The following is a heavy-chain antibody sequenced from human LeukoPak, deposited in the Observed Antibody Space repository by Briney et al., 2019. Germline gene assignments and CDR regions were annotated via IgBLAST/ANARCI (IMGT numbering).Heavy chain of an antibody. J-gene: IGHJ4*02. CDR2: IYYSGST. Sequence: PSETLSLTCTVSGGSISSYYWSWIRQPPGKGLEWIGYIYYSGSTNYNPSLKSRVTISVDTSKNQFSLKLSSVTAADTAVYYCARQGQTYYYDSSGSEIDYWGQGTLVTVSS. V-gene: IGHV4-59*01. CDR1: GGSISSYY. CDR3: ARQGQTYYYDSSGSEIDY. D-gene: IGHD3-22*01.